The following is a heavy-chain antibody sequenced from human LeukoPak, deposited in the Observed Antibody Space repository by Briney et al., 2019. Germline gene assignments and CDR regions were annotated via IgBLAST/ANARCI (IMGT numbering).Heavy chain of an antibody. Sequence: GGSLRLSCAASGFTFSSYAMHWVRQAPGKGLEWVAVISYDGSNKYYADSVKGQFTISRDNSKNTLYLQMNSLRAEDTAVYYCARDGLAAEIDYWGQGTLVTVSS. D-gene: IGHD6-25*01. J-gene: IGHJ4*02. CDR3: ARDGLAAEIDY. CDR1: GFTFSSYA. V-gene: IGHV3-30-3*01. CDR2: ISYDGSNK.